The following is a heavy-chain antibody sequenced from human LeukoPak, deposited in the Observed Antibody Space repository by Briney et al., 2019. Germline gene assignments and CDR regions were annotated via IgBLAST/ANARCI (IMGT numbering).Heavy chain of an antibody. J-gene: IGHJ1*01. D-gene: IGHD3-3*01. CDR2: IKQDGNEK. V-gene: IGHV3-7*04. CDR1: GFTFSSHW. Sequence: GGSLRLSCAASGFTFSSHWMSWVRQAPGKGLEWVANIKQDGNEKYYVDSVRGRFTISRDNAKNSLYLQMNSLRAEDTAVYYCARDRSGYFQNWGQGTLVTVSS. CDR3: ARDRSGYFQN.